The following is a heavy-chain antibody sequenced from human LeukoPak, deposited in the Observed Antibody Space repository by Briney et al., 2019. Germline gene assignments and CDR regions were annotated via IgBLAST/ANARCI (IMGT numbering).Heavy chain of an antibody. D-gene: IGHD3-10*01. CDR3: ARLFDSATYYLFDY. CDR2: ISSNGVTT. Sequence: GGSLRLSCAASGFTFGSYAMHWVRQAPGKGLEYVSAISSNGVTTYYANSVKGRFTISRDNSKNTLYLQMGSLRAEDMAVYYCARLFDSATYYLFDYWGQGTLVTVSS. V-gene: IGHV3-64*01. CDR1: GFTFGSYA. J-gene: IGHJ4*02.